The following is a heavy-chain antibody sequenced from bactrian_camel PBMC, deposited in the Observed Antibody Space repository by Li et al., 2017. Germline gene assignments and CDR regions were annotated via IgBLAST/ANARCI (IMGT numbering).Heavy chain of an antibody. Sequence: HVQLVESGGGSVQAGGSLRLSCTASGFAFDSDMGWFRLAPGNECELVSTISSDGRTYYSDSVKGRFTISRDNSKNTLSLQMTGLLPEDTAMYYCAARFGTLQCPSSIGSGFWGQGTQVTVS. V-gene: IGHV3S55*01. CDR1: GFAFDSD. CDR2: ISSDGRT. CDR3: AARFGTLQCPSSIGSGF. J-gene: IGHJ6*01.